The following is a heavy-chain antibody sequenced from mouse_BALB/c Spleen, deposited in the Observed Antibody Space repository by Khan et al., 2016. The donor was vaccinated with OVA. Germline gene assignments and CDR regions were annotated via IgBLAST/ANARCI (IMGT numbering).Heavy chain of an antibody. CDR1: GFSLSNYY. D-gene: IGHD2-4*01. CDR2: IWTGGST. V-gene: IGHV2-9*02. CDR3: LRIKKNNSKSQVHLKKKRGQTDDSAIYYCARWNDYDVGGFAY. Sequence: QVQLKESGPGLVAPSQSLSITCTISGFSLSNYYVHWVRQPPGKGLEWLGVIWTGGSTNYNSALMSRLSIITDNSKIHVFLIMIRLLTDKSAIKSRLRIKKNNSKSQVHLKKKRGQTDDSAIYYCARWNDYDVGGFAYGGKETLVSVSA. J-gene: IGHJ3*01.